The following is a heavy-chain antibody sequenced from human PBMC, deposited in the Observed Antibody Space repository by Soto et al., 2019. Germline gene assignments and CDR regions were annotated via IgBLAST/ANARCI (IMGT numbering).Heavy chain of an antibody. J-gene: IGHJ2*01. CDR1: GYTFTVYH. Sequence: QVQLVQSGAEVKKPGASVKVSCKSSGYTFTVYHMHWVRQAPGQGLEWMGWINPNSGGTKYAQKFEGRVTMTRDTSNSTASMELNNPTSDDTAVYYCARDIRSGYYEYWYFDLWGRGTLVTVSS. V-gene: IGHV1-2*02. D-gene: IGHD3-3*01. CDR3: ARDIRSGYYEYWYFDL. CDR2: INPNSGGT.